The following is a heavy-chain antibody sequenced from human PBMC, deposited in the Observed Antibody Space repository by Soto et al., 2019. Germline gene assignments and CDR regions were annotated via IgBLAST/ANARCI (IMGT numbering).Heavy chain of an antibody. Sequence: GGSMRLSCTGSGFAFSSHPMSWVRTDPERGLEWVSGISDGGDLTYNADSVRGRFTISRDNSNKAHFLQMNSPRFEDTAVTNFARWAFGSSRSFDSWSLVSMVIVS. CDR3: ARWAFGSSRSFDS. J-gene: IGHJ3*02. CDR2: ISDGGDLT. D-gene: IGHD6-6*01. CDR1: GFAFSSHP. V-gene: IGHV3-23*01.